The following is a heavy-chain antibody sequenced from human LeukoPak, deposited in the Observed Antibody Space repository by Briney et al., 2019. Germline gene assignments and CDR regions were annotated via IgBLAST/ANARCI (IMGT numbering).Heavy chain of an antibody. V-gene: IGHV1-18*01. J-gene: IGHJ6*03. D-gene: IGHD3-9*01. CDR1: GYTFTSYG. Sequence: ASVKVSCKASGYTFTSYGISWVRQAPGQGLEWMGWISAHNGNTNYALKLQGRVTMTTDTSTSTAYMELRSLRSDDTAVYYCARDYNYDILMRDYYYYMDVWGKGTTVTISS. CDR3: ARDYNYDILMRDYYYYMDV. CDR2: ISAHNGNT.